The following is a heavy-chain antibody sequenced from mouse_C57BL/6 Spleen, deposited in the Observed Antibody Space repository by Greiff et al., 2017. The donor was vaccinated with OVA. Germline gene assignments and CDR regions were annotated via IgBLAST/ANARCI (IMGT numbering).Heavy chain of an antibody. CDR1: GFTFSDYG. CDR2: ISSGSSTI. CDR3: AREEVTTRAMDY. J-gene: IGHJ4*01. D-gene: IGHD2-2*01. Sequence: DVHLVESGGGLVKPGGSLKLSCAASGFTFSDYGMHWVRQAPEKGLEWVAYISSGSSTIYYADTVKGRFTISRDNAKNTLFLQMTSLRSEDTAMYYCAREEVTTRAMDYWGQGTSVTVSS. V-gene: IGHV5-17*01.